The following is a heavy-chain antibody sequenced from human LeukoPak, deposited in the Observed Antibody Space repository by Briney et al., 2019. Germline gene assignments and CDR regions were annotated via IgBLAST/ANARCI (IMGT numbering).Heavy chain of an antibody. J-gene: IGHJ4*02. D-gene: IGHD3-10*01. V-gene: IGHV1-18*01. CDR3: ARGGSGWFGALEFDY. Sequence: ASVKVSCKASGLSLTHDGISWVRQAPGQGLVWMGWISFYNGDTLYAQNFQGRLTVTTDTSTSTAYMELTSLTSDDTAIYFCARGGSGWFGALEFDYWGQGTLVTVSS. CDR1: GLSLTHDG. CDR2: ISFYNGDT.